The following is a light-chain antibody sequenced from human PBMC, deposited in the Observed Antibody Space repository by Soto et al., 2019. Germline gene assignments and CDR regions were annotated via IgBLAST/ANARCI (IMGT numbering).Light chain of an antibody. V-gene: IGKV1-5*03. CDR2: EAS. CDR3: QQYDRYPWT. CDR1: QSINSW. Sequence: DVQMTQSPSTLSASVGDRGTITCRASQSINSWLAWYQQKPGKAPNLLIYEASSLESGVPSRLSGGTSETEFTLTISSLQPDDFASYYCQQYDRYPWTLGQGTQGEIK. J-gene: IGKJ1*01.